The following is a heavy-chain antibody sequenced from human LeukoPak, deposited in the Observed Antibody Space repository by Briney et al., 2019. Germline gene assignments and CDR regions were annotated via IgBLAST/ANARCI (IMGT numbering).Heavy chain of an antibody. D-gene: IGHD3-22*01. V-gene: IGHV4-59*08. CDR2: IYYSGST. Sequence: SETLSLTCTVSGGSISSYYWSWIRQPPGKGLEWIGYIYYSGSTNYNPSLKSRVTISVDTSKNQFSLKLSSVTAADTAVYYCARYYYDSSGYPPGRYYYGMDVWGQGTTVTVSS. J-gene: IGHJ6*02. CDR3: ARYYYDSSGYPPGRYYYGMDV. CDR1: GGSISSYY.